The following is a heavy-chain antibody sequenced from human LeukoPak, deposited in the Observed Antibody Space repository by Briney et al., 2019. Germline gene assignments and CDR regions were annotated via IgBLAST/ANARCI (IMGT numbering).Heavy chain of an antibody. Sequence: KPSETLSLTCTVPGGSISSYYWSWIRQPAGKGLEWIGRIYTSGSTNYNPSLKSRVTMSVDTSKNQFSLKLSSVTAADTAVYYCARVLGDDSSGYYYDYWGQGTLVTVSS. V-gene: IGHV4-4*07. D-gene: IGHD3-22*01. CDR1: GGSISSYY. CDR3: ARVLGDDSSGYYYDY. CDR2: IYTSGST. J-gene: IGHJ4*02.